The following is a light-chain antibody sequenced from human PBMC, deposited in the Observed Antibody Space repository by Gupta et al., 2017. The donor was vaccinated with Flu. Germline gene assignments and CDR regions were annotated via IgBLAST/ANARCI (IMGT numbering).Light chain of an antibody. Sequence: EIVMTQSPATLSVSTGERATLSCRASQSVSSNLAWYKQKPGQAPRLLIYDASTRATGIPARFSGSGSGTEFTLTISSLQSEDFAVYYCQQYNNWPPKTFGQGTKVEIK. J-gene: IGKJ1*01. CDR3: QQYNNWPPKT. CDR1: QSVSSN. CDR2: DAS. V-gene: IGKV3-15*01.